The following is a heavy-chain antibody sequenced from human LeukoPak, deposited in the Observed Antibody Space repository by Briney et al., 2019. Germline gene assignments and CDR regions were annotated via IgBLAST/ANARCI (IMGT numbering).Heavy chain of an antibody. J-gene: IGHJ4*02. Sequence: GGSLRLSCAASGFTFSSYSMNWVRQAPGKGLEWVSSISSSSSYIYYADSVKGRFTISRDNSKNTLYLQMNSLRAEDTAVYYCATQYDFWSGYYPTSSYYFDYWGQGTLVTVSS. V-gene: IGHV3-21*04. D-gene: IGHD3-3*01. CDR3: ATQYDFWSGYYPTSSYYFDY. CDR1: GFTFSSYS. CDR2: ISSSSSYI.